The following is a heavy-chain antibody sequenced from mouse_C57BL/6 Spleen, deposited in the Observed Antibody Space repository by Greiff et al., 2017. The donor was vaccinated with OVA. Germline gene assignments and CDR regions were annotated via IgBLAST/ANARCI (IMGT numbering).Heavy chain of an antibody. CDR1: GYAFSSSW. V-gene: IGHV1-82*01. J-gene: IGHJ2*01. CDR2: IYPGDGDT. CDR3: ARKWEGYYFDY. Sequence: QVQLQQSGPELVKPGASVKISCKASGYAFSSSWMNWVKQRPGKGLEWIGRIYPGDGDTNYNGKFKGKATLTADKSSSTAYMQLSSLTSEDSAVYVCARKWEGYYFDYWGQGTTLTVSS. D-gene: IGHD1-3*01.